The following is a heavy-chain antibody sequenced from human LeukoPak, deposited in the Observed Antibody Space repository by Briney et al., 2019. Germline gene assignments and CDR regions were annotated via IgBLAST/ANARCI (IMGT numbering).Heavy chain of an antibody. J-gene: IGHJ4*02. CDR3: ARNPAGIGDY. CDR1: GFTISTYN. CDR2: ISSGSRII. D-gene: IGHD1-26*01. Sequence: GGSLRLSCAASGFTISTYNMNWVRQAPGKGLEWVSFISSGSRIIYYADSVKGRFTVSRDNAKNSLYLQMNSLRDEDTAVYYCARNPAGIGDYWGQGTLVTVSS. V-gene: IGHV3-48*02.